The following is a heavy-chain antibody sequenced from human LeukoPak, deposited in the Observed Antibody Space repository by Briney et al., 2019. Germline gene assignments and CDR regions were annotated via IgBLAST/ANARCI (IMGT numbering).Heavy chain of an antibody. J-gene: IGHJ4*02. D-gene: IGHD3-10*01. Sequence: ASVKVSCKASGYTFTRYYIHWVRQAPGQGLEWMGIINPSGGSTSYAQKFQGRVTVTRDTSASTAYMELSSLKSEDMAVYYCAREGSMVRGVGIFGFDYWGQGTLVTVSS. CDR1: GYTFTRYY. V-gene: IGHV1-46*01. CDR2: INPSGGST. CDR3: AREGSMVRGVGIFGFDY.